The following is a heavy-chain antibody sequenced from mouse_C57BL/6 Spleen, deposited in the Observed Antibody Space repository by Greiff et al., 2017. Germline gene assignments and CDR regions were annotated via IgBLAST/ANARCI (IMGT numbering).Heavy chain of an antibody. CDR3: AREGNGNYGGFAY. D-gene: IGHD2-1*01. V-gene: IGHV1-26*01. J-gene: IGHJ3*01. CDR1: GYTFTDYY. Sequence: VQLQQSGPELVKPGASVKISCKASGYTFTDYYMNWVKQSHGKSLEWIGDINPNNGGTSYNQKFKGKATLTVDKSSSTAYMELRSLTSEDSAVYYCAREGNGNYGGFAYWGQGTLVTVSA. CDR2: INPNNGGT.